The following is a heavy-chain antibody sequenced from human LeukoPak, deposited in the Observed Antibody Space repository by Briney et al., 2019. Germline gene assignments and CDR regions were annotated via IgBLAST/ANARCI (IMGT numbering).Heavy chain of an antibody. CDR1: GFTFDDYG. Sequence: GGSLRLSCAASGFTFDDYGMSWVRQAPGKGLEWVSGINWNGGSTGYADSVKGRFTISRDNAKNSLYLQMSSLRAEDTALYYCARANYDYVWGSYENDYWGQGTLVTISS. D-gene: IGHD3-16*01. J-gene: IGHJ4*02. CDR2: INWNGGST. V-gene: IGHV3-20*04. CDR3: ARANYDYVWGSYENDY.